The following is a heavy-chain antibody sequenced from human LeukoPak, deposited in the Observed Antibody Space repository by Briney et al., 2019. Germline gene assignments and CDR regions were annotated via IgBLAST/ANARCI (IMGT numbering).Heavy chain of an antibody. CDR1: GGTFSSYA. CDR3: AREAGYDSSGPNPDY. Sequence: SVKLSCKASGGTFSSYAISWVRQAPGQGLEWMGGINPIFGTANYAQKFQGRVTITADESTSTAYMELSSLRSEDTAVYYCAREAGYDSSGPNPDYWGQGTLVTVSS. CDR2: INPIFGTA. J-gene: IGHJ4*02. D-gene: IGHD3-22*01. V-gene: IGHV1-69*13.